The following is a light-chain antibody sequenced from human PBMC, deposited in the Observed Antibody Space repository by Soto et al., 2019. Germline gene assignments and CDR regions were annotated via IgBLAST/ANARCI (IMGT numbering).Light chain of an antibody. CDR1: QNIKSW. CDR2: EAS. V-gene: IGKV1-5*01. J-gene: IGKJ5*01. CDR3: QQYDNIPRT. Sequence: DIHMTQSRSTLSASLGDRVTITCRASQNIKSWLACYQQKPGKAPKLLIYEASSLESGVPSRFSGSGSGTEFTLTIISLQPEDIATYFCQQYDNIPRTFGQGTRLEIK.